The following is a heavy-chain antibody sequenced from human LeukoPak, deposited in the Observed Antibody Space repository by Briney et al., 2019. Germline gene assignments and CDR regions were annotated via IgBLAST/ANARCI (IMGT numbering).Heavy chain of an antibody. CDR1: GYTFTGYY. CDR2: INPNSGGT. V-gene: IGHV1-2*02. D-gene: IGHD2-21*02. Sequence: ASVKVSCKASGYTFTGYYMHWVRQAPGQGLEWMGWINPNSGGTSYAQKFQGRVTMTRDTSISTAYMELSRLRSDDTAVYYCASLAAYCGGDCYFDYWGQGTLVTVSS. J-gene: IGHJ4*02. CDR3: ASLAAYCGGDCYFDY.